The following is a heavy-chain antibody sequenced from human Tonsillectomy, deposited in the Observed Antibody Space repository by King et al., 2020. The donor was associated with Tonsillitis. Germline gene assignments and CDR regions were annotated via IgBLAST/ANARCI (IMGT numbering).Heavy chain of an antibody. V-gene: IGHV4-59*01. D-gene: IGHD4-17*01. Sequence: VQLQESGPGLLKPSETLSLTCTVSGASISGYYWSWIRQPPGKGLEWIGYIYSSGNTNYNPSLKSRVTISVDTSKNQFSLRLSSVTAADTAVYYCARRVNTAWYFDLWGRGTLATVSS. J-gene: IGHJ2*01. CDR2: IYSSGNT. CDR3: ARRVNTAWYFDL. CDR1: GASISGYY.